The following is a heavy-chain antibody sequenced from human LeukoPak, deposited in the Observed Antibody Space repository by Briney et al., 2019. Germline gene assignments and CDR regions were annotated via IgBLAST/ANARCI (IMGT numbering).Heavy chain of an antibody. Sequence: GGSLRLSCAASGFTFRNYAMSWVRQAPGKGLEGVSGISSDGRAFYADSVKGRFTISRDNSKNTLYLQMNSLRAEDTAVYYCAKEAAVIAFPYFDYWGQGTLVTVSS. D-gene: IGHD2-21*01. CDR3: AKEAAVIAFPYFDY. CDR2: ISSDGRA. J-gene: IGHJ4*02. CDR1: GFTFRNYA. V-gene: IGHV3-23*01.